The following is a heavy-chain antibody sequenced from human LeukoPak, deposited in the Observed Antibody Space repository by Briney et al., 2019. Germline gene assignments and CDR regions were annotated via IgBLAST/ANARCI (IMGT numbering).Heavy chain of an antibody. CDR1: GFTFDDYA. Sequence: GGSLRLSCAASGFTFDDYAMHWVRQAPGKGLEWVSGISWNSGSIGYADSVKGRFTISRDNAKNSLYLQMNSLRAEDTALYYCAKATVAAAWYYYYGMDVWGQGTTVTVSS. J-gene: IGHJ6*02. V-gene: IGHV3-9*01. CDR3: AKATVAAAWYYYYGMDV. D-gene: IGHD6-13*01. CDR2: ISWNSGSI.